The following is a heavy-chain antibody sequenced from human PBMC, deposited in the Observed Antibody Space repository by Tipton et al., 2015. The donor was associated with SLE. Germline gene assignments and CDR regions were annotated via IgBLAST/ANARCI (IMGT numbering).Heavy chain of an antibody. CDR2: INHSGST. Sequence: TLSLTCTVSGGSISSGDYYWSWIRQSPGKGLEWIGEINHSGSTNYNPSLKARVTMSVDTSKNQFSLKLNSVTAADTAVYYCAKNSGSYYFDDWGQGTLVTVSS. V-gene: IGHV4-30-4*01. CDR3: AKNSGSYYFDD. D-gene: IGHD3-10*01. CDR1: GGSISSGDYY. J-gene: IGHJ4*02.